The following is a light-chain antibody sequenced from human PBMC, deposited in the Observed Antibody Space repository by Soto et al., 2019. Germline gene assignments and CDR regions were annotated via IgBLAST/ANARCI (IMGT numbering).Light chain of an antibody. V-gene: IGLV2-8*01. Sequence: QSVLTQPPSASGSPGQSVTISCTGTSSDVGGYNYVSWFQQHPGRAPKLIIYDVTKRPSGVPDRFSGSKSGDTASLTISGLQAEDEADYYCCSFASSESYVFGTGTKVTVL. J-gene: IGLJ1*01. CDR1: SSDVGGYNY. CDR2: DVT. CDR3: CSFASSESYV.